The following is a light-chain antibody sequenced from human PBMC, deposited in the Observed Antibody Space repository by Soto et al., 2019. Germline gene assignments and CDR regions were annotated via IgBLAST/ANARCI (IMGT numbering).Light chain of an antibody. CDR2: DVS. Sequence: QSVLTQPASVSGSPGQSITVSCTGTSSDVGRYNYVSWYQQHPGKAPKLMIYDVSYRPSGVSSRFSGSKSGNTASLTISGLQAEDEADYYCSSYTSSGTRLFGGGTKLTVL. CDR3: SSYTSSGTRL. J-gene: IGLJ3*02. V-gene: IGLV2-14*03. CDR1: SSDVGRYNY.